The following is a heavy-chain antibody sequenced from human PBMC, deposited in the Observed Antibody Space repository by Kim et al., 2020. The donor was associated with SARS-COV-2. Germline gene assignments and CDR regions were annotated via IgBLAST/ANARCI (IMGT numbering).Heavy chain of an antibody. CDR3: ARCKVRGVIDY. J-gene: IGHJ4*02. D-gene: IGHD3-10*01. V-gene: IGHV3-33*01. CDR1: GFTFSSYG. Sequence: GGSLRLSCAASGFTFSSYGMHWVRQAPGKGLEWVAVIWYDGSNKYYADSVKGRFTISRDNSKNTLYLQMNSLRAEDTAVYYCARCKVRGVIDYWGQGTLVTVSS. CDR2: IWYDGSNK.